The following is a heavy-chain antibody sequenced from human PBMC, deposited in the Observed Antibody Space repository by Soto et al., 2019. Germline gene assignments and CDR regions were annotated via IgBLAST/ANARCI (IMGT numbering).Heavy chain of an antibody. D-gene: IGHD3-3*01. J-gene: IGHJ4*02. CDR1: GGTFSSYA. CDR3: ARAAEYYDFWSGFPAFDY. CDR2: IIPIFGTA. V-gene: IGHV1-69*01. Sequence: QVQLVQSGAEVKKPGSSVKVSCKASGGTFSSYAISWVRQAPGQGLEWLGGIIPIFGTANYAQKFQGRVTITADESTSTAYMELSSVRSEGTAVYYCARAAEYYDFWSGFPAFDYWGQGTLVTVSS.